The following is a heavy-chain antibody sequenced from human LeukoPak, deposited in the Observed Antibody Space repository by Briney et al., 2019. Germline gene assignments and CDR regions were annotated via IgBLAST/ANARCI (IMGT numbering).Heavy chain of an antibody. V-gene: IGHV4-39*02. CDR1: GDSITRSNYF. Sequence: SETLSLTCTVSGDSITRSNYFWSWIRQPPGKGLEWMGSVSYTGISNYNPSFESRATTSRGRPKRHYFLRLTSVAAADTAVYYCARWGRDTTFGYIGFDVWGQGALVIVSS. CDR3: ARWGRDTTFGYIGFDV. D-gene: IGHD2-21*02. CDR2: VSYTGIS. J-gene: IGHJ4*02.